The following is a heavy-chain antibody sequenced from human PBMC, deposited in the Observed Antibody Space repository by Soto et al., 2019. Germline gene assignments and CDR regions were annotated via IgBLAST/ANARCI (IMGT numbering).Heavy chain of an antibody. CDR1: GDTFSFYS. D-gene: IGHD3-10*01. V-gene: IGHV1-69*02. CDR2: INPILSMS. Sequence: QVQLVQSGAEVKKPGSSVRVSCKASGDTFSFYSINWVRQAPGLGLEWMGRINPILSMSNYAQRFQGRVTVTADKSTSTAYMELSSLRSEDTAMYYCASSYGSGYRAFDYWGQGALVTFS. J-gene: IGHJ4*02. CDR3: ASSYGSGYRAFDY.